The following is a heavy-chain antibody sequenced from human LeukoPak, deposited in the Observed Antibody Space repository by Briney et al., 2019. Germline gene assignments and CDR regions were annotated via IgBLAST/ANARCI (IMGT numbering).Heavy chain of an antibody. CDR2: IKHDGSET. CDR3: AKNGGPLGRDV. CDR1: GFTFSSIW. D-gene: IGHD3-16*01. V-gene: IGHV3-7*02. J-gene: IGHJ6*02. Sequence: GGSLRLSCATSGFTFSSIWMSWVRHAPGKGLEWVANIKHDGSETNYVDSVKGRFTISRDNAKNALHLQMNSLRVEDTAVYYCAKNGGPLGRDVWGQGTTVTVSS.